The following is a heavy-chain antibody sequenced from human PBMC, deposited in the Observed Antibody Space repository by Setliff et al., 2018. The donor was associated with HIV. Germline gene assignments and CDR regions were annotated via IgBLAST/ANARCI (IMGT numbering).Heavy chain of an antibody. CDR1: GYTFTSYG. D-gene: IGHD7-27*01. CDR3: ARQLSNSLDY. Sequence: AASVKVSCKASGYTFTSYGISWVRQAPGQGLEWMGWISSHNGDTNIPQRFKGRVTMTRDTSINTAYMELSRLRSDDTAVYYCARQLSNSLDYWGQGTLVTVSS. J-gene: IGHJ4*02. CDR2: ISSHNGDT. V-gene: IGHV1-18*01.